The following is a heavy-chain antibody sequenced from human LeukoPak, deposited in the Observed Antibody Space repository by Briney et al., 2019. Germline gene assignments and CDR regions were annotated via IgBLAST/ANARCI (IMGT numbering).Heavy chain of an antibody. CDR2: IYYSGST. CDR3: ARPDYGGNSYAFDI. Sequence: SETLSLTCTVSGGSISSSSYYCGWIRQPPGKGLVWIGSIYYSGSTYYNPSLKSRVTISVDTSKNQFSLKLSSVTAADTAVYYCARPDYGGNSYAFDIWGQGTMVTVSS. V-gene: IGHV4-39*01. CDR1: GGSISSSSYY. D-gene: IGHD4-23*01. J-gene: IGHJ3*02.